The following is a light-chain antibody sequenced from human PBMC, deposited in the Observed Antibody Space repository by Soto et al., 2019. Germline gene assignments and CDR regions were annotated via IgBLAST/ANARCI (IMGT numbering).Light chain of an antibody. CDR2: GAS. J-gene: IGKJ1*01. CDR1: QSVSSNY. V-gene: IGKV3-20*01. CDR3: QQYGSAPWT. Sequence: EIVLTQSPGTLSLSPGERATLSCRASQSVSSNYLAWYQQKPGQAPRPLIYGASSRATGIPDRFSGSGAGTDFTLTISRLESEDFAVYYCQQYGSAPWTFGQGTTVAIK.